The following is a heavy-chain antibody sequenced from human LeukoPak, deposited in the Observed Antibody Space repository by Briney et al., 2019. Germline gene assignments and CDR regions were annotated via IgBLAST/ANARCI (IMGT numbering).Heavy chain of an antibody. V-gene: IGHV4-38-2*01. CDR2: IYHSGST. Sequence: SETLSLTCAVSGYSISSGYYWGWIRPPPGKGLEWIGSIYHSGSTYYNPSLKSRVTISVDTSKNQFSLKLSSVTAADTAVYYCARRVAARLEDTFDPWGQGTLVTVSS. CDR1: GYSISSGYY. J-gene: IGHJ5*02. D-gene: IGHD6-6*01. CDR3: ARRVAARLEDTFDP.